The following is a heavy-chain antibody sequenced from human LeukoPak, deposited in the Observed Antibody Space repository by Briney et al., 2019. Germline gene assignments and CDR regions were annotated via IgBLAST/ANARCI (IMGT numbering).Heavy chain of an antibody. CDR2: IRYDGSNK. CDR1: GFTFSSYG. CDR3: AKSPPLRSAGGYFDY. J-gene: IGHJ4*02. V-gene: IGHV3-30*02. Sequence: GGSLRLFCAASGFTFSSYGMHWVRQAPGKGLEWVAFIRYDGSNKYYADSVKGRFTISRDNSKNTLYLQMNSLRAEDTAVYYCAKSPPLRSAGGYFDYWGQGTLVTVSS. D-gene: IGHD6-13*01.